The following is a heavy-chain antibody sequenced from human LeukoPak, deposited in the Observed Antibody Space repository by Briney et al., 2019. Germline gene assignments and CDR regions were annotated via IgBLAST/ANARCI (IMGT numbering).Heavy chain of an antibody. D-gene: IGHD4-17*01. CDR1: GFTFSSYS. CDR2: ISSSSSTI. V-gene: IGHV3-48*04. J-gene: IGHJ3*02. Sequence: GGSLRLSCAASGFTFSSYSMNWVRQAPGKGLEWVSYISSSSSTIYYADSVKGRFTISRDNAKNSLYLQMNSLRAEDTAVYYCARGGDDYGDYERYSAAPVPCFDIWGQGTMVTVSS. CDR3: ARGGDDYGDYERYSAAPVPCFDI.